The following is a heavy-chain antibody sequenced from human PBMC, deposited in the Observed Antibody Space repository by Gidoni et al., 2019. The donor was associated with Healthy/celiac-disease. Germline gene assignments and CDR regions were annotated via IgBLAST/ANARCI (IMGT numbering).Heavy chain of an antibody. CDR3: AREAGGSYLL. CDR1: GGSISSYY. J-gene: IGHJ3*01. V-gene: IGHV4-59*01. Sequence: QVQLQESGPGLVKPSETLSHTCTVSGGSISSYYWSWIRQPPGKGLEWIGYIYYSGSTNYNPSLKSRVTISVDTSKNQFSLKLSSVTAADTAVYYCAREAGGSYLLWGQGTMVTVSS. CDR2: IYYSGST. D-gene: IGHD1-26*01.